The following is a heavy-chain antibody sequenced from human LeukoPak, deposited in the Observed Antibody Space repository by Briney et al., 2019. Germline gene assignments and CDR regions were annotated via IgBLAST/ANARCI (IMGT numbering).Heavy chain of an antibody. J-gene: IGHJ4*02. CDR2: MNPNSGNT. Sequence: ASVKVSCKASGYTFTSYDINWVRQATGQGLEWMGWMNPNSGNTGYAQKFQGRVTMTRNTSISTAYMELSSLRSGDTAVYCCARVRGTMVRGVIDYWGQGTLVTVSS. D-gene: IGHD3-10*01. CDR1: GYTFTSYD. V-gene: IGHV1-8*01. CDR3: ARVRGTMVRGVIDY.